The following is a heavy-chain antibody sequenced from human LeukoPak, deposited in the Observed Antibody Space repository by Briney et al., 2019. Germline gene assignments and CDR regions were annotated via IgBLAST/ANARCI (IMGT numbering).Heavy chain of an antibody. D-gene: IGHD3-10*01. CDR3: ARDRSPGNFDY. V-gene: IGHV3-21*01. CDR1: GFTVSDYS. Sequence: GGSLRLSCAASGFTVSDYSMNWVRQAPGKGLEWVSSISSSSTYINYADSVKGRFTISRDNAKNSLYLQMNSLRAEDTAVYYCARDRSPGNFDYWGQGTLVTVSS. CDR2: ISSSSTYI. J-gene: IGHJ4*02.